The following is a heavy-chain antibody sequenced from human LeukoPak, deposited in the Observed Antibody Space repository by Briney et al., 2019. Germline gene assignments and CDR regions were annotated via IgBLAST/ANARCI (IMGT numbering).Heavy chain of an antibody. CDR2: INHSGST. Sequence: SETLSLTCAVYGGSFSGYYWSWIRQPPGKGLEWIGEINHSGSTNYNPSLKSRVTISVDTSKNQFSLKLSSVTAEDTAVYYCARFVEVVVIAAPPDYWGQGTLVTVSS. CDR1: GGSFSGYY. J-gene: IGHJ4*02. CDR3: ARFVEVVVIAAPPDY. D-gene: IGHD3-22*01. V-gene: IGHV4-34*01.